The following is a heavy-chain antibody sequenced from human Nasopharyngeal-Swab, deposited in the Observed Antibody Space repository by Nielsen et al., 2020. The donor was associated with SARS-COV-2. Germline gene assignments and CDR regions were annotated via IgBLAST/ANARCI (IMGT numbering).Heavy chain of an antibody. Sequence: PGKGLEWIGQISHSGSTNYNPSLKSRVTISVDTSKNHFSLELISVTAADTAVYYCARARGDSSGFSYWGQGTLVTVSS. CDR3: ARARGDSSGFSY. V-gene: IGHV4-34*01. D-gene: IGHD3-22*01. CDR2: ISHSGST. J-gene: IGHJ4*01.